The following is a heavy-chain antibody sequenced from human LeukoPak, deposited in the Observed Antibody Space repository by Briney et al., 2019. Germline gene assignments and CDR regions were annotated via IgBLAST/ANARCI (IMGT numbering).Heavy chain of an antibody. J-gene: IGHJ4*02. Sequence: ASVKVSCKPSGYTLTNYGITWGRHNPGQGLEWMGWIIPYNGNTNYANKLQGRVTMTRDTSTSTAYMELRSLRSDDAAVYCCATYSAAGRTYYFDYWGQGALVTVSS. V-gene: IGHV1-18*01. CDR3: ATYSAAGRTYYFDY. CDR2: IIPYNGNT. D-gene: IGHD6-13*01. CDR1: GYTLTNYG.